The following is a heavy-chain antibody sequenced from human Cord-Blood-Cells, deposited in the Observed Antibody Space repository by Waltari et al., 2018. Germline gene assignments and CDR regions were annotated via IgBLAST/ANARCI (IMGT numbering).Heavy chain of an antibody. CDR3: AHSRAIFGVVPLQYHWYFDL. CDR1: GFSLSTSGGG. D-gene: IGHD3-3*01. J-gene: IGHJ2*01. V-gene: IGHV2-5*01. Sequence: QITLKESGPTLVKPTQTLTLTCTFSGFSLSTSGGGVGWIRQPPGKALEWLALIYWNDDKRYSPSLKSRLTITKDTSKNQVVLTMTNMDPVDTATYYCAHSRAIFGVVPLQYHWYFDLWGRGTLVTVSS. CDR2: IYWNDDK.